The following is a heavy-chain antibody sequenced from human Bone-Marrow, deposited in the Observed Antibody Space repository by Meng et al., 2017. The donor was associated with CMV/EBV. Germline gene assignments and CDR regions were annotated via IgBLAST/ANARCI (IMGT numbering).Heavy chain of an antibody. J-gene: IGHJ6*01. D-gene: IGHD1-26*01. CDR1: GYTFTSYG. CDR2: ISAYNGNT. Sequence: ASVKVSCKASGYTFTSYGISWVRQAPGQGLEWMGWISAYNGNTNYAQKLQGRVTMTTDTSTSTAYMELRSLRSDDTAVYYCARVVSPRSNPIRYYYGMDVWGQGTTVTVYS. V-gene: IGHV1-18*01. CDR3: ARVVSPRSNPIRYYYGMDV.